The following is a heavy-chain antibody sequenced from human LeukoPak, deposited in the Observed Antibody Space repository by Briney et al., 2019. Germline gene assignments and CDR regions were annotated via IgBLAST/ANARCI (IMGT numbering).Heavy chain of an antibody. CDR1: GFTFSDYW. Sequence: PGGSLRLSCVVSGFTFSDYWMGWVRQAPGKGLEWMANIKEDGSKTFYVDSVKGRFTISRDNAKSSLYLQMNSLRAEDTAVYYCARDGYSSSWYVSYWGQGTLVTVSS. V-gene: IGHV3-7*01. J-gene: IGHJ4*02. CDR3: ARDGYSSSWYVSY. D-gene: IGHD6-13*01. CDR2: IKEDGSKT.